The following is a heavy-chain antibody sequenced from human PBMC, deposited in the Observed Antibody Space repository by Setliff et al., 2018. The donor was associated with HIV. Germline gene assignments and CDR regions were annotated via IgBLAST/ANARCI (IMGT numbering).Heavy chain of an antibody. CDR1: GDSVNSYNYY. CDR2: IYYSGSS. J-gene: IGHJ4*02. Sequence: SETLSLTCKVSGDSVNSYNYYWSWIRQHPGKGLEWIGYIYYSGSSYYNPSVRSRVIMSLDTSENHFSLKLSSVTAADTAVYYCVRSSFDYVEEEWGQGTQVTVSS. V-gene: IGHV4-31*03. D-gene: IGHD3-9*01. CDR3: VRSSFDYVEEE.